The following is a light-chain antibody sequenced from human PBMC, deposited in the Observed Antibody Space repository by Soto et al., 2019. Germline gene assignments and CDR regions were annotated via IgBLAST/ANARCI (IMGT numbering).Light chain of an antibody. J-gene: IGLJ1*01. CDR1: SSDVGSYNL. V-gene: IGLV2-23*03. CDR3: CSYAGSSTFL. Sequence: QSALTQPASVSGSPGQSITISCTGTSSDVGSYNLVSWYQQHPGKAPKLMIYEGSKRPSGVSNRFSGSTSGNTASLTISGLQAEDEADYYCCSYAGSSTFLFGTGTKLTVL. CDR2: EGS.